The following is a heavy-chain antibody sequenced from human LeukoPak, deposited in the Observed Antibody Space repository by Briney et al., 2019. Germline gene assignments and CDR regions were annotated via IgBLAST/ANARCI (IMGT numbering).Heavy chain of an antibody. Sequence: KPSETLSLTCAVYGGSFSGYYWSWIRQPPGKGLEWIGEISHSGSTNYNPSLKSRVTIPVDTSKNQFSLKLSSVTAADTAVYYCAKDYGPKQLVFLDSWGQGTLVTVSS. CDR3: AKDYGPKQLVFLDS. J-gene: IGHJ4*02. CDR2: ISHSGST. D-gene: IGHD6-13*01. V-gene: IGHV4-34*01. CDR1: GGSFSGYY.